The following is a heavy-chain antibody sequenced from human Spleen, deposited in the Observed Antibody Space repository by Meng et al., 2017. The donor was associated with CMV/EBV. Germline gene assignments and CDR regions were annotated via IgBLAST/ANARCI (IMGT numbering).Heavy chain of an antibody. CDR3: ATSAGGYCSSTSCWGGSFDY. D-gene: IGHD2-2*01. CDR1: GFTFNNFA. J-gene: IGHJ4*02. V-gene: IGHV3-21*01. CDR2: ISSSSDYI. Sequence: GESLKISCAASGFTFNNFAMNWVRQAPGKGPEWVSFISSSSDYIYYADSVKGRFTISRDNAKNSLYLQMNSLRAEDTAVYYCATSAGGYCSSTSCWGGSFDYWGQGTLVTVSS.